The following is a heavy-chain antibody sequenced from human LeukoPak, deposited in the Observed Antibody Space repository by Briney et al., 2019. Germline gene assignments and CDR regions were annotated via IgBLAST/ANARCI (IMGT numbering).Heavy chain of an antibody. J-gene: IGHJ4*02. CDR2: ICYSGST. V-gene: IGHV4-39*07. D-gene: IGHD3-16*02. CDR3: ASERFMITFGGVIAPFDY. CDR1: GGSISSSSYY. Sequence: SETLSLTCTVSGGSISSSSYYWGCNRQPPGQGLEWVGSICYSGSTYYNPSLKSRVTISVDTSKNQFSLMLSSVTAADTAVYYCASERFMITFGGVIAPFDYWGQGTLVTVSS.